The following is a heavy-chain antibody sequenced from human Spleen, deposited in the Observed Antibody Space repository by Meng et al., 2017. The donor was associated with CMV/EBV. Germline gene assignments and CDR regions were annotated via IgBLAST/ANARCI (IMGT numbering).Heavy chain of an antibody. Sequence: GESLKISCAASGFTFSSYSMNWVRQAPGKGLEWVSSISSSSSYIYYADSVKGRFTISRDNAKNSLYLQMNSLRAEDTAVYYCARAYSSKGAFDIWGQGTMVTVS. CDR2: ISSSSSYI. CDR3: ARAYSSKGAFDI. CDR1: GFTFSSYS. V-gene: IGHV3-21*01. J-gene: IGHJ3*02. D-gene: IGHD6-13*01.